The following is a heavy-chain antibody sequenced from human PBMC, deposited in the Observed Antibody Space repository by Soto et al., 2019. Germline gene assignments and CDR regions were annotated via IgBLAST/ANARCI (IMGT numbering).Heavy chain of an antibody. V-gene: IGHV1-69*12. CDR1: GDTFSNYA. CDR2: TVPIFGTA. J-gene: IGHJ6*02. Sequence: QVQLVQSGAEVRMPGSSVKVSCKASGDTFSNYAISWVRQAPGQGLEWMGGTVPIFGTANYAHKLQARVTITADESTSTAYMELSSLRSEDTAVYYCARQMAPGDYDYAMDVWGQGTTGTVSS. CDR3: ARQMAPGDYDYAMDV. D-gene: IGHD2-8*01.